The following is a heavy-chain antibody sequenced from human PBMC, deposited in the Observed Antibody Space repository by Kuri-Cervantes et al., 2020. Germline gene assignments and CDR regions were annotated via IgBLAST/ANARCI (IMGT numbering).Heavy chain of an antibody. V-gene: IGHV4-30-4*08. D-gene: IGHD4-17*01. CDR2: IYYSGST. CDR1: GGSISSGGYY. CDR3: ASMTTGNFDY. J-gene: IGHJ4*02. Sequence: SETLSLTCAVSGGSISSGGYYWGWIRQHPGKGLEWIGYIYYSGSTYYNPSLKSRVTISVDTSKNQFSLKLSSVTAADTAVYYCASMTTGNFDYWGQGTLVTVSS.